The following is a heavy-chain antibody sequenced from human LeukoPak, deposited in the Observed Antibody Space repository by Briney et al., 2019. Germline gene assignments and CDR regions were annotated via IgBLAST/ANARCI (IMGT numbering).Heavy chain of an antibody. V-gene: IGHV4-59*08. CDR1: GGSISSYY. Sequence: SETLSLTCTVSGGSISSYYWSLIRQPPGKGLEWIGYIYYSGSTNYNPSLKSRVTISVDTSKNQFSLKLSSVTAADTAVYYCASFSGYSYGYFDYWGQGTLVTVSS. CDR2: IYYSGST. CDR3: ASFSGYSYGYFDY. J-gene: IGHJ4*02. D-gene: IGHD5-18*01.